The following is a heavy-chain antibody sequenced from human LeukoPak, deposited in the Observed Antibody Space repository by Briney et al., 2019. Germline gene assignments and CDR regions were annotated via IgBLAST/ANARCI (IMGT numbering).Heavy chain of an antibody. V-gene: IGHV3-23*01. CDR3: AKYYDTWASDY. D-gene: IGHD3-22*01. CDR2: ISVSGNT. Sequence: GGSLRLSCAASGFTLSSYAMSWVRQAPGKGLEWVSAISVSGNTYHADSVKGRFTISRDSSKNTLYLQMNRLRAEDAAVYYCAKYYDTWASDYWGQGTLVTVSS. J-gene: IGHJ4*02. CDR1: GFTLSSYA.